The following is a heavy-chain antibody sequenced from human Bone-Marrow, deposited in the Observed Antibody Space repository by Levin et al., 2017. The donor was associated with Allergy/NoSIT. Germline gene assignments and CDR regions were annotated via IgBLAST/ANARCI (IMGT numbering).Heavy chain of an antibody. Sequence: SETLSLTCTVSGDSMNTNYWSWIRQPPGKGLEWIGYIYNTGSTNYNPSLKTRVTISVDTSKKQFSLKLSSVTAADTAVYYCARIYYDYIWGSYKSGGYYFDYWGQGALVTVSS. J-gene: IGHJ4*02. CDR3: ARIYYDYIWGSYKSGGYYFDY. CDR2: IYNTGST. CDR1: GDSMNTNY. V-gene: IGHV4-59*01. D-gene: IGHD3-16*01.